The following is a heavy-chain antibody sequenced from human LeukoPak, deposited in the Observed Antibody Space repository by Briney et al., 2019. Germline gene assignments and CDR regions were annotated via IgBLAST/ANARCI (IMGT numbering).Heavy chain of an antibody. CDR2: ISYDGSNK. D-gene: IGHD6-19*01. Sequence: PGRSLRLSCAASGSTFSSYAMHWVRQAPGKGLEWVAVISYDGSNKYYADSVKGRFTISRDNSKNTLYLQMNSLRAEDTAVYYCARDFGGFIAVAAWSAYTFDYWGQGTLVTVSS. CDR3: ARDFGGFIAVAAWSAYTFDY. CDR1: GSTFSSYA. V-gene: IGHV3-30-3*01. J-gene: IGHJ4*02.